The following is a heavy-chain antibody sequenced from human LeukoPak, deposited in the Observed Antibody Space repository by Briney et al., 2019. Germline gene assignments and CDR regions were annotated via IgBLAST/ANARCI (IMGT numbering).Heavy chain of an antibody. CDR2: IYHSGST. CDR3: ARDRGYSYGLWAAFDI. J-gene: IGHJ3*02. Sequence: PSQTLSLTCTVSGGSISSGGYYWSWIRQPPGKGLEWIGYIYHSGSTYYNPSLKSRVTISVDTSKNQFSLKLSSVTAADTAVYYCARDRGYSYGLWAAFDIWGQGTMVTVSS. D-gene: IGHD5-18*01. V-gene: IGHV4-30-2*01. CDR1: GGSISSGGYY.